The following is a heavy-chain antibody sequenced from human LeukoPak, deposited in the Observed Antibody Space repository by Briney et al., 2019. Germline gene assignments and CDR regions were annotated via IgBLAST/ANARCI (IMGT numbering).Heavy chain of an antibody. V-gene: IGHV3-7*01. Sequence: GGSLRLSCAASGFSLSSYWMTWVRQAPGKGLEWVANIKQDGSEKYYVDSVKGRFTISRDNAKNSLYLQMNRLRAEDTAVYYCARDSRGSYSPLYYFDYWGQGTLVTVSS. CDR1: GFSLSSYW. D-gene: IGHD1-26*01. J-gene: IGHJ4*02. CDR3: ARDSRGSYSPLYYFDY. CDR2: IKQDGSEK.